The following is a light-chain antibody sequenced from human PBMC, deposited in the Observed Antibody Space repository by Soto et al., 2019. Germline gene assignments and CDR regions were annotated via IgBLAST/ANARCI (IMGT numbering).Light chain of an antibody. Sequence: IVLTQSPATRLWFPGEKATLSCRAGQVVTSNLAWHQQRPGQAPRLLIYGASTRATGVPARFSGGGSGTEFTLTITSLQSEDFAVYWCQQYNNWPLTFGPGTRLEIK. CDR1: QVVTSN. J-gene: IGKJ5*01. CDR3: QQYNNWPLT. V-gene: IGKV3D-15*01. CDR2: GAS.